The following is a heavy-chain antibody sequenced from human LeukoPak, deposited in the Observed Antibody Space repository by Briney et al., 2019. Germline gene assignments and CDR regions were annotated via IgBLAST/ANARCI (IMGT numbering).Heavy chain of an antibody. Sequence: ASVKVSCKASGYTFTSYYMHWVRQAPGQGLEWMGIINPSGGSTSYAQKFQGRVTMTRDTSTSTVYMELSSLRPEDTAVYYCARETEAYDSSGYYPYYFDYWGQGTLVTVSS. V-gene: IGHV1-46*01. CDR1: GYTFTSYY. D-gene: IGHD3-22*01. CDR3: ARETEAYDSSGYYPYYFDY. CDR2: INPSGGST. J-gene: IGHJ4*02.